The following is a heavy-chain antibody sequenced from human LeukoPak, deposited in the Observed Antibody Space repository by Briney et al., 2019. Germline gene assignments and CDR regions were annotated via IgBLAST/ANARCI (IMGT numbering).Heavy chain of an antibody. Sequence: GASVKVSCKVSGYTLTELSMHWVQQAPGKGLEWMGGFDPEDGETIYAQKFQGRVTMTRDTSISTAYMELSRLRSDDTAVYYCARDGQGVGLGFGDPIPPRFDYWGQGTLVTVSS. CDR2: FDPEDGET. V-gene: IGHV1-24*01. CDR3: ARDGQGVGLGFGDPIPPRFDY. D-gene: IGHD3-10*01. CDR1: GYTLTELS. J-gene: IGHJ4*02.